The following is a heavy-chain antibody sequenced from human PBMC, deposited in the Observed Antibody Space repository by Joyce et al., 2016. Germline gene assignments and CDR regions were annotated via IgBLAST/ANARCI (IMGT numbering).Heavy chain of an antibody. CDR2: INRYGESK. J-gene: IGHJ5*02. D-gene: IGHD1-26*01. CDR3: ARGSQWELPLGWFDP. Sequence: EVQLVESGGGLAQPGGSLRLSCAASGFMFRNYWMYWVRQAPGKGLVWVSRINRYGESKGYGESVKGRFTISRDNAKNTLYLQMNNLRTEDTAIYYCARGSQWELPLGWFDPWGQGILVTVSS. V-gene: IGHV3-74*01. CDR1: GFMFRNYW.